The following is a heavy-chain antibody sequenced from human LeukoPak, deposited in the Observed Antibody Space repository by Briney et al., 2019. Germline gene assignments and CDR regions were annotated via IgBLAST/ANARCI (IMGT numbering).Heavy chain of an antibody. Sequence: TPETLSPTCTVSGGSTSSSSYYWGWTRQPPGKGLEWFGRTYYSGSTYYNPSLKSRVTISVDRSKNQFPLKLSSVTAADTAVYYCAGAVTESGLLWFGELSSWFDPWGQGTLVTVSS. CDR3: AGAVTESGLLWFGELSSWFDP. D-gene: IGHD3-10*01. J-gene: IGHJ5*01. CDR2: TYYSGST. V-gene: IGHV4-39*01. CDR1: GGSTSSSSYY.